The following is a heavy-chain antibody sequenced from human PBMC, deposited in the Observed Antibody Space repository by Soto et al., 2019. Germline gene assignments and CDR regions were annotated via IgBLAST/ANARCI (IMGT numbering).Heavy chain of an antibody. V-gene: IGHV3-30-3*01. CDR1: GFTFSSYA. D-gene: IGHD4-17*01. J-gene: IGHJ6*02. Sequence: GGSLRLSCAASGFTFSSYAMHWVRQAPGKGLEWVAVISYDGSNKYYADSVKGRFTISRDNSKNTLYLQMNSLRAEDTAVYYCARSTTVTRSRRWYYYYGMDVWGQGTTVTVS. CDR3: ARSTTVTRSRRWYYYYGMDV. CDR2: ISYDGSNK.